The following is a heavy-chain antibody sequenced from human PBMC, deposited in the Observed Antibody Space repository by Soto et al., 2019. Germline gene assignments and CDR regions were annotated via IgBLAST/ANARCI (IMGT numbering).Heavy chain of an antibody. J-gene: IGHJ2*01. V-gene: IGHV1-69*13. CDR1: GGTFSSYA. CDR3: ARSSSGFYFQRGAAYFDL. CDR2: IIPIFGTA. D-gene: IGHD3-22*01. Sequence: SVKVSCKASGGTFSSYAISWVRQAPGQGLEWMGGIIPIFGTANYAQKFQGRVTITADESTSTAYMELSSLRSEDTAVYYCARSSSGFYFQRGAAYFDLWGRGTLLTISS.